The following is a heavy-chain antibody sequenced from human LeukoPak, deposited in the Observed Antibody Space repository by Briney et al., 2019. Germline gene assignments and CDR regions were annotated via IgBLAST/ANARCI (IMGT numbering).Heavy chain of an antibody. CDR2: IYSSGST. CDR3: ARSGYYDILSGYLYFFDC. D-gene: IGHD3-9*01. J-gene: IGHJ4*02. Sequence: SETLSLTCSVSGGSISDTTYFWGWIRQPPGKGLEWIGSIYSSGSTYYNPSLKSRVTVSIDTSRNQFSLKLTSVAAAETAVYYCARSGYYDILSGYLYFFDCWGQGTLVTVSS. CDR1: GGSISDTTYF. V-gene: IGHV4-39*01.